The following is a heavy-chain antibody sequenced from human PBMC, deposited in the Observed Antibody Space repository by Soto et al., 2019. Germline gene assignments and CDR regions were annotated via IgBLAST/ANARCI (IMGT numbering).Heavy chain of an antibody. CDR3: AREDSIIIPAVSDF. V-gene: IGHV3-21*01. CDR2: ISKSDYT. Sequence: GGSLRLSCTVSGFTFNNYGINWVRQAPGKGLEWVSSISKSDYTYYSDSVKGRFAISRDNAKSSVSLQMNTLRVEDTAVYYCAREDSIIIPAVSDFWGQGTLVTVSS. D-gene: IGHD2-2*01. J-gene: IGHJ4*02. CDR1: GFTFNNYG.